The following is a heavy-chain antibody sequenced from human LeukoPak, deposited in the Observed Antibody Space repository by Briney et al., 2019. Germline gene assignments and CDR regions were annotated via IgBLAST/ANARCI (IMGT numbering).Heavy chain of an antibody. CDR3: VSGSAHNRVVWY. J-gene: IGHJ4*02. D-gene: IGHD3-10*01. Sequence: PSETLSLTCAVYIGSFRGYYWSWIRQTPGKGLEWIAEINLSGNINWNPSLKRRVTISLDTSKNQFSLKLSSVTAADTAVYYCVSGSAHNRVVWYWGQGTLVTVSS. CDR2: INLSGNI. V-gene: IGHV4-34*01. CDR1: IGSFRGYY.